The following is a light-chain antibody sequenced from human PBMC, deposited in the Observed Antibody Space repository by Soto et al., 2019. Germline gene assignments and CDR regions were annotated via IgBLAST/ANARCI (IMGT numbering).Light chain of an antibody. CDR1: TGPVTSDYY. CDR3: LLYDGAAVV. CDR2: STI. Sequence: QAVVTQEPSLTVSPGGTVTLTCASSTGPVTSDYYPNWFQQKPGQAPRALIYSTIKKHSWTPARFSGSLLGGKAALTLSGVQPEDEADYYCLLYDGAAVVFGGGTKVTVL. J-gene: IGLJ2*01. V-gene: IGLV7-43*01.